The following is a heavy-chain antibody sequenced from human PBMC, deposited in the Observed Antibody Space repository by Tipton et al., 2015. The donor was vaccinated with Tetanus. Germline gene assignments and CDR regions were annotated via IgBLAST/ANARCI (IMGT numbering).Heavy chain of an antibody. CDR3: ARQSCSGGSCRFDP. Sequence: TLSLTCTVSGGSISPYYWTWIRQPPGKGLEWIGYIYYTGSTKNNPSLKSRVSISVDTFKNQLSLTLTSATAADTAFYYCARQSCSGGSCRFDPWGQGTLVTVSS. D-gene: IGHD2-15*01. V-gene: IGHV4-59*08. J-gene: IGHJ5*02. CDR1: GGSISPYY. CDR2: IYYTGST.